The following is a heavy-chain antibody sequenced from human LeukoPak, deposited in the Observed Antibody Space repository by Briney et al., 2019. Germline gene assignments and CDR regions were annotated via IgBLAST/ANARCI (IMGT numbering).Heavy chain of an antibody. CDR1: GFTFSSYW. CDR2: INTDGSSA. J-gene: IGHJ4*02. V-gene: IGHV3-74*01. CDR3: AKVPRGYSGYDLYYFDY. D-gene: IGHD5-12*01. Sequence: GGSLRLSCAASGFTFSSYWMHWVRQAPGKGLVWVSRINTDGSSASYADSVKGRFTISRDNSKNTLYLQMNSLRAEDTAVYYCAKVPRGYSGYDLYYFDYWGQGTLVTVSS.